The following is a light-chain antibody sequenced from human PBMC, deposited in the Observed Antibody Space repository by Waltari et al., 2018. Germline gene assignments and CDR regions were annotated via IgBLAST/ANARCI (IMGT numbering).Light chain of an antibody. CDR2: EVS. Sequence: QSALTQPASVSGSPGQSITIPCTGTSSDVGGYNYVSWYQQHPGKAPKLMIYEVSNRPSGVANRFSGSKSGNTASLTISGLQAEDEADYYCSSYTSSSTAFGTGTKVTVL. J-gene: IGLJ1*01. CDR1: SSDVGGYNY. CDR3: SSYTSSSTA. V-gene: IGLV2-14*01.